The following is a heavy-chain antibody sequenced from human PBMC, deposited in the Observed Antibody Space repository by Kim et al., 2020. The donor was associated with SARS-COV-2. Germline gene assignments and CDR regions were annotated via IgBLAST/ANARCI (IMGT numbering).Heavy chain of an antibody. V-gene: IGHV4-59*13. CDR3: ARLYHYYDSSGYYLNPRYFDY. CDR2: IYYSGST. J-gene: IGHJ4*02. D-gene: IGHD3-22*01. CDR1: GGSISSYY. Sequence: SETLSLTCTVSGGSISSYYWSWIRQPPGKGLEWIGYIYYSGSTNYNPSLKSRVTISVDTSKNQFSLKLSSVTAADTAVYYCARLYHYYDSSGYYLNPRYFDYWGQGTLVTVSS.